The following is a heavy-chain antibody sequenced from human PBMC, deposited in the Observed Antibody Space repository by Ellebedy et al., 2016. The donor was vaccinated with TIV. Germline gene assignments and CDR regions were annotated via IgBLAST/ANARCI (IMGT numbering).Heavy chain of an antibody. CDR1: GGSINTYY. CDR2: IHHSGNS. V-gene: IGHV4-59*01. Sequence: MPSETLSLTCSVSGGSINTYYWAWIRQPPGQGLDWIGDIHHSGNSLIHPSLKSRVTLSLDTSKSQFSLNLRSVTAADTATYYCASDLGRYGMDVWGQGTTVTVSS. J-gene: IGHJ6*02. CDR3: ASDLGRYGMDV.